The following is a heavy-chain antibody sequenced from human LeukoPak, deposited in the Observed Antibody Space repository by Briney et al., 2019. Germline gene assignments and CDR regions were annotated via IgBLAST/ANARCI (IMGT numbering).Heavy chain of an antibody. CDR3: AREAYYDSSGTMGAFDI. V-gene: IGHV1-18*01. Sequence: GASVKVSCKASGYTFTSYGISWVRQAPGQGLEWMGWISADNGNTNYAQKLQGRVAMTTDTSTSTAYMELRSLGSDDTAVYYCAREAYYDSSGTMGAFDIWGQGTMVTVSS. CDR1: GYTFTSYG. J-gene: IGHJ3*02. CDR2: ISADNGNT. D-gene: IGHD3-22*01.